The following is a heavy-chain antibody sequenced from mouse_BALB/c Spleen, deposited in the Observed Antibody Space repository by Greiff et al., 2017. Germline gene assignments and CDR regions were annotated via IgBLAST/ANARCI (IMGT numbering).Heavy chain of an antibody. CDR2: ISSGSSTI. V-gene: IGHV5-17*02. CDR1: GFTFSSFG. Sequence: EVQVVESGGGLVQPGGSRKLSCAASGFTFSSFGMHWVRQAPEKGLEWVAYISSGSSTIYYADTVKGRFTISRDNPKNTLFLQMTSLRSEDTAMYYCASTMITTTGFDYWGQGTLVTVAA. J-gene: IGHJ3*01. CDR3: ASTMITTTGFDY. D-gene: IGHD2-4*01.